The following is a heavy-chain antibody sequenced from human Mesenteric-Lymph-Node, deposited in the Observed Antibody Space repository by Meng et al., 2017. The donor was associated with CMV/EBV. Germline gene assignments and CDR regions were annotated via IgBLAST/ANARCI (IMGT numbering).Heavy chain of an antibody. CDR2: MNPNSANT. CDR3: ARAERSGSRTIDY. Sequence: ASVKVSCKASGGTFSSYTISWVRQATGQGLEWMGWMNPNSANTGYAQKFQGRVTITRNTSISTAYMELSSLRSEDTAVYYCARAERSGSRTIDYWGQGSLVTVSS. CDR1: GGTFSSYT. V-gene: IGHV1-8*03. D-gene: IGHD6-13*01. J-gene: IGHJ4*02.